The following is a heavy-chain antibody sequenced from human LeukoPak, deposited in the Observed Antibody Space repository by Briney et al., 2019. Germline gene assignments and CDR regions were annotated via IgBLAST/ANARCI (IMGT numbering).Heavy chain of an antibody. Sequence: GGSLRLSCAASGFTFSSYAMSWVRQAPGKGLEWVSAISGSGGSTYYADSVKGRFTISRDNSKNALYLQMNSLRAEDTAVYYCAKGSGSYYAVDYWGQGTLVTVSS. V-gene: IGHV3-23*01. CDR2: ISGSGGST. D-gene: IGHD1-26*01. CDR3: AKGSGSYYAVDY. CDR1: GFTFSSYA. J-gene: IGHJ4*02.